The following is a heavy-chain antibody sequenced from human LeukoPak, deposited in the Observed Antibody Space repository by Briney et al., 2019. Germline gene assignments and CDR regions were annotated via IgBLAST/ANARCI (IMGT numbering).Heavy chain of an antibody. CDR1: GGSISSYY. D-gene: IGHD3-22*01. CDR2: IYYSGST. Sequence: PSETLSLTCTVSGGSISSYYWSWIRQPPGKGLEWIGYIYYSGSTNYNPSLKSRVTISVDTSKNQFSLKLSSVTAADTAVYYCARVYYDSSGYYPPNWFDPWGQGTLVTVSS. J-gene: IGHJ5*02. V-gene: IGHV4-59*01. CDR3: ARVYYDSSGYYPPNWFDP.